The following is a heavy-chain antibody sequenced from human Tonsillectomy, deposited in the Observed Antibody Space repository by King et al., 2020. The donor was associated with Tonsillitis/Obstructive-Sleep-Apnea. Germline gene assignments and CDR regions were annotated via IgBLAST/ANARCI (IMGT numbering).Heavy chain of an antibody. V-gene: IGHV1-46*01. CDR2: INPSGGST. D-gene: IGHD3-3*01. CDR3: ARGGFLLRFWEWSYWYFDL. Sequence: QLVQSGAEVKKPGASVKVSCKASGYTFTSYYMHWVRQAPGQGLEWMGIINPSGGSTSYAQKFQGRVTMTRDTSTSTVYMELSSLMSEDTAVYYCARGGFLLRFWEWSYWYFDLWGRGTLVTVSS. CDR1: GYTFTSYY. J-gene: IGHJ2*01.